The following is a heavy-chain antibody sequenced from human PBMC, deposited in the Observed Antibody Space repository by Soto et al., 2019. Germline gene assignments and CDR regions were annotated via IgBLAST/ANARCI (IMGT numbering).Heavy chain of an antibody. V-gene: IGHV3-9*01. CDR1: GFTFDDYA. Sequence: GGSLRLSCAASGFTFDDYAMHWVRQAPGKGLEWVSGISWNSGSIGYADSVKGRFTISRDNSKNTLYLQMNSLRAEDTAVYYCAKDSSGGGSCYDYRCQGTLLTVSS. CDR3: AKDSSGGGSCYDY. J-gene: IGHJ4*02. D-gene: IGHD2-15*01. CDR2: ISWNSGSI.